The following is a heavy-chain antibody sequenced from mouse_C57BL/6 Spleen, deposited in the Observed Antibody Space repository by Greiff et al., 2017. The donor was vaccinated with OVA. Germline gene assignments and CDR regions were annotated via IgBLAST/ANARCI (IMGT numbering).Heavy chain of an antibody. CDR3: ARGGGYRNHLPFAY. CDR1: GYTFTSYW. J-gene: IGHJ3*01. D-gene: IGHD2-5*01. Sequence: VQLQQSGAELVRPGSSVKLSCKASGYTFTSYWMHWVKQRPIQGLEWIGNLDPSDSETHYNQKFKDKATLTVDKSSSTAYMQLSSLTSEDSAVYDCARGGGYRNHLPFAYWGQGTLVTVSA. V-gene: IGHV1-52*01. CDR2: LDPSDSET.